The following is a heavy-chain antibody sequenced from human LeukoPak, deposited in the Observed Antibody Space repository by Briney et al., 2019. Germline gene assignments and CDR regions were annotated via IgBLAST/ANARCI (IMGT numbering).Heavy chain of an antibody. Sequence: SETLSLTCAVYGGSFRGYYWSWIRQPPGKGLEWIGEINHSGSTNYNPSLKSRVTISVDTSKNQFSLKLSSVTAADTAVYYCARRPSYCGGDCYSWVFDYWGQGTLVTVSS. D-gene: IGHD2-21*02. CDR2: INHSGST. J-gene: IGHJ4*02. CDR1: GGSFRGYY. CDR3: ARRPSYCGGDCYSWVFDY. V-gene: IGHV4-34*01.